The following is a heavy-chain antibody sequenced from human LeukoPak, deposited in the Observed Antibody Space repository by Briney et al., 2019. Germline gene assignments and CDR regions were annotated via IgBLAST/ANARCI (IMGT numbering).Heavy chain of an antibody. V-gene: IGHV4-38-2*02. CDR2: IYPTGST. D-gene: IGHD6-13*01. Sequence: SETLSLTCTVSGYSISSGYYWGWIRQPPGKGLEWIGNIYPTGSTYYNPSLKSRVTISVDTSKNEFSLKLSSVTAADTAVYYCARAYHSSWYLNWFDPWGQGTLVTVSS. CDR1: GYSISSGYY. CDR3: ARAYHSSWYLNWFDP. J-gene: IGHJ5*02.